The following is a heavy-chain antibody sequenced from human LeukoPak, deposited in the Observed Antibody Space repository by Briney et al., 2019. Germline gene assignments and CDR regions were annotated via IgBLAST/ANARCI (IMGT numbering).Heavy chain of an antibody. D-gene: IGHD3-10*01. Sequence: EASVKVSCKASGGTFSSYAISWVRQAPGQGLEWMGGIIPIFGTANYAQKFQGRVTITADESTSTAYMELSSLRSEDTAVYYCARRTMVRGVDTWGQGTLVTVSS. V-gene: IGHV1-69*01. CDR3: ARRTMVRGVDT. CDR2: IIPIFGTA. CDR1: GGTFSSYA. J-gene: IGHJ5*02.